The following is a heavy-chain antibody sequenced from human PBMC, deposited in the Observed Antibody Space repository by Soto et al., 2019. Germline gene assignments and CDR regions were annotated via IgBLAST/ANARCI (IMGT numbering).Heavy chain of an antibody. CDR1: GFTFSNYA. Sequence: GGSLRLSCAASGFTFSNYAMSWVRQAPGRGLEWVSAISGSGDTAYYADSVKGRFTISRDNTNNMLYLQMNSLRAEDTAVYYCANIRNVVYAHNAYWGQGTLVTVSS. J-gene: IGHJ4*02. CDR3: ANIRNVVYAHNAY. D-gene: IGHD2-8*02. CDR2: ISGSGDTA. V-gene: IGHV3-23*01.